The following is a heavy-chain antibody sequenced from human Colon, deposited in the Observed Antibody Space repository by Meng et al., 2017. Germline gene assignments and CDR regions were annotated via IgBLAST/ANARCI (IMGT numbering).Heavy chain of an antibody. J-gene: IGHJ4*02. D-gene: IGHD1-1*01. CDR3: AKAMNRAPIRTIDN. CDR1: EFTFTFYT. CDR2: ISASGGAT. Sequence: GGSLRLSCAASEFTFTFYTMTWVRQAPGKGLEWVSAISASGGATVYADSVKGRFTISRDNTKKTLYLQMNSLRAEDTAMYCCAKAMNRAPIRTIDNWGQGTQVTVSS. V-gene: IGHV3-23*01.